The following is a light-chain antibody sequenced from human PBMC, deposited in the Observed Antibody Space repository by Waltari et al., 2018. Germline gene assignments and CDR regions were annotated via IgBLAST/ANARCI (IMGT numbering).Light chain of an antibody. J-gene: IGKJ4*01. CDR3: QQYGRSPLT. V-gene: IGKV3-20*01. CDR2: DAS. CDR1: QSLRNNF. Sequence: ELLLTQSPGTLSLSPGERATLSYRASQSLRNNFLVWYQQKPGQAPRLLIYDASRRATGIPDRFSGSGSGTDFTLTISRLEPEDFAVYFCQQYGRSPLTFGGGTKVEIK.